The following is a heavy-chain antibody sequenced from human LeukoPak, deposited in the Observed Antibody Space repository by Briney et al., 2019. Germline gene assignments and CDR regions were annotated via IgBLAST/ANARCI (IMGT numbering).Heavy chain of an antibody. J-gene: IGHJ4*02. D-gene: IGHD1-7*01. Sequence: SVKVSCKASGGTFSSYAISWVRQAPGQGLEWMGGITPIFGTANYAQKFQGRVTITTDESTSTAYMELSSLRSEDTAVYYCARGVTGTSLSPFDYWGQGTLVTVSS. V-gene: IGHV1-69*05. CDR2: ITPIFGTA. CDR3: ARGVTGTSLSPFDY. CDR1: GGTFSSYA.